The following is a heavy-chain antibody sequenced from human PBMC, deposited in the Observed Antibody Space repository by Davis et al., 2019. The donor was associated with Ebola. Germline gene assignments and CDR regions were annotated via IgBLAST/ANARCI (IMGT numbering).Heavy chain of an antibody. CDR2: MNPNSGNT. V-gene: IGHV1-18*04. D-gene: IGHD3-10*01. CDR1: GGTFSNNA. J-gene: IGHJ3*02. Sequence: ASVKVSCKASGGTFSNNAISWVRQATGQGLEWMGWMNPNSGNTGYAQKLQGRVTMTTDTSTSTAYMELRSLRSDDTAVYYCARRVSYDAFDIWGQGTMVTVSS. CDR3: ARRVSYDAFDI.